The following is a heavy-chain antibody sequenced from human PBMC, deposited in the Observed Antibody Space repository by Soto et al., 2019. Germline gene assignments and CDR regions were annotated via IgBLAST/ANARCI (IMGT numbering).Heavy chain of an antibody. CDR3: AKEQWKDAVLYNWFDL. CDR2: IIPVFGTV. CDR1: GGTLSNFV. J-gene: IGHJ5*02. Sequence: QVQLVQSGAELKKPGSSVKVSCRASGGTLSNFVISWVRQTPGQGLEWMGGIIPVFGTVNSAHKFKGRLSLTADKSTTTAYMELTSLTSEDTAIYYCAKEQWKDAVLYNWFDLWGQGTLVTVSS. D-gene: IGHD6-19*01. V-gene: IGHV1-69*06.